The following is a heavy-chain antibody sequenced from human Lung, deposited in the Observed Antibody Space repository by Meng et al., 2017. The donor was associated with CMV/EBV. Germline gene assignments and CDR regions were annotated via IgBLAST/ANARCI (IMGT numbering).Heavy chain of an antibody. CDR1: GYTFTNYG. V-gene: IGHV1-18*01. Sequence: QSHMVHAGGEVKKPGASVKASCKASGYTFTNYGITWVRQAPGQGLEWMGWISAYNGNTNYAQTLQGRLTMTTDTSTSTAYMELRSLRSDDTAVYYCARVEVGITSGDYWGQGTLVTVSS. D-gene: IGHD1-26*01. J-gene: IGHJ4*02. CDR2: ISAYNGNT. CDR3: ARVEVGITSGDY.